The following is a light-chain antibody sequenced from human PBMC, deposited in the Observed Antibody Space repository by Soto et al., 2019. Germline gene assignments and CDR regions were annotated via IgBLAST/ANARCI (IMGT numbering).Light chain of an antibody. CDR1: SSDVGGYNY. CDR2: EVS. V-gene: IGLV2-14*01. J-gene: IGLJ3*02. Sequence: QSALTQPASVSGSPGQSITISCTGTSSDVGGYNYVSWYQQHPGRAPKLMIFEVSNRPSGVSNRVSGSKSGNTASLTISGLQAEDEADYYCSSYTSSSTQVLGGGTKVTVL. CDR3: SSYTSSSTQV.